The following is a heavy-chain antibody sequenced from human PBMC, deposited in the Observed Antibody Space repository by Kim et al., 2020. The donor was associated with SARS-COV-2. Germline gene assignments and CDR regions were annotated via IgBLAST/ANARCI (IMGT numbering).Heavy chain of an antibody. Sequence: GGSLRLSCAASGFTFDDYAMHWVRQAPGKGLEWVSGISWNSGSIGYADSVKGRFTISRDNAKNSLYLQMNSLRAEDTALYYCARVRGVMGFDYWGQGTLVTVSS. J-gene: IGHJ4*02. CDR1: GFTFDDYA. D-gene: IGHD3-10*01. V-gene: IGHV3-9*01. CDR3: ARVRGVMGFDY. CDR2: ISWNSGSI.